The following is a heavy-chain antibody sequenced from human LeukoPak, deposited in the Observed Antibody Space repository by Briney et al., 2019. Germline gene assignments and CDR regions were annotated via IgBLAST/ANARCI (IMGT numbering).Heavy chain of an antibody. CDR2: INHSGST. V-gene: IGHV4-34*10. CDR3: AREGDAFDI. Sequence: PSETLSLTCAVYGGSFSGYYWSWIRQPPGKGLEWIGEINHSGSTNYNPSLKSRVTMTRDTSTSTVYMELSSLRSEDTAVYYCAREGDAFDIWGQGTMVTVSS. J-gene: IGHJ3*02. CDR1: GGSFSGYY.